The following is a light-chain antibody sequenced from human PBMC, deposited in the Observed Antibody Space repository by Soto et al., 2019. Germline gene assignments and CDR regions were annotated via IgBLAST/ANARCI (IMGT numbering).Light chain of an antibody. CDR1: RSDIGSYNY. CDR3: ISYTGSSTSYV. V-gene: IGLV2-14*01. CDR2: GVN. Sequence: QSVLTQPAAVSGSPGQSITIYCSGTRSDIGSYNYVAWYQQFPGKTPKILIYGVNNRPSGVSSRFSGSKSGNTASLTISGLQAEDEADYYCISYTGSSTSYVFGSGTKLTVL. J-gene: IGLJ1*01.